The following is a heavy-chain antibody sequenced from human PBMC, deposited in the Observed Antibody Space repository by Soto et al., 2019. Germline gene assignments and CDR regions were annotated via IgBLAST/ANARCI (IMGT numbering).Heavy chain of an antibody. D-gene: IGHD6-13*01. V-gene: IGHV3-30*03. CDR1: GFTFSSYG. CDR3: ARGLAAAGGHYYYGMDV. J-gene: IGHJ6*02. CDR2: ISYDGSNK. Sequence: GGSLRLFFAASGFTFSSYGMHWVRQAPGKGLAWVAVISYDGSNKYYADSVKGRFTISRDNSKNTLYLQMNSLRAEDTAVYYCARGLAAAGGHYYYGMDVWGQGTTVTVSS.